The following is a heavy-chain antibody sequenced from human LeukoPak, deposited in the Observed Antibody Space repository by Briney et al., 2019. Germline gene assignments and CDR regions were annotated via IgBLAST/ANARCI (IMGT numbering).Heavy chain of an antibody. CDR1: GLTFSNYA. Sequence: GGSLRLSCAASGLTFSNYAMSWVRQAPGKRLEWVSTVSGSGGSPYYADSVKGRLTISRDNSKNTLYLQMNSLSAEDTARYYCAKAPPVRSGHSAYDYWGQGTLVTVSS. D-gene: IGHD3-22*01. CDR3: AKAPPVRSGHSAYDY. CDR2: VSGSGGSP. J-gene: IGHJ4*02. V-gene: IGHV3-23*01.